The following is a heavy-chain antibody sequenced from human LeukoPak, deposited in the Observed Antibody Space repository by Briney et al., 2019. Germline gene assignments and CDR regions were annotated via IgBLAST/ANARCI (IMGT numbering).Heavy chain of an antibody. Sequence: GESLKMSCKGSGYSFTNYWIGWVRQMPGKGLEWMGIIYPGDSDIRYSPSFQGQVTISADKSISTAYLQCSSLKASDTAMYYCAMGRGRQATDAFDIWGQGTMVTVSS. D-gene: IGHD3-16*01. CDR3: AMGRGRQATDAFDI. J-gene: IGHJ3*02. CDR2: IYPGDSDI. CDR1: GYSFTNYW. V-gene: IGHV5-51*01.